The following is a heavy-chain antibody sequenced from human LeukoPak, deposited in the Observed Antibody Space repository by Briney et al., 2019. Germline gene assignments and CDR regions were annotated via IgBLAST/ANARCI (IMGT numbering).Heavy chain of an antibody. CDR1: GFTFSTYS. V-gene: IGHV3-21*01. CDR3: ARALGDQPDYYYGMDV. Sequence: AGGSLRPSCAASGFTFSTYSMNCVRQAPGRGLGWVSSITTSTTVPHIFYADSVTGRFTISRDNTDNPLFLQMNSLRAEDTAVYYCARALGDQPDYYYGMDVWGQGTTVTVSS. J-gene: IGHJ6*02. CDR2: ITTSTTVPHI. D-gene: IGHD2-2*01.